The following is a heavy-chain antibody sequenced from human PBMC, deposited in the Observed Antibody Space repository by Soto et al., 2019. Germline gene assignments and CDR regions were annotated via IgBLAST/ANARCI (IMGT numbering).Heavy chain of an antibody. CDR2: IYYSGST. V-gene: IGHV4-39*01. D-gene: IGHD3-22*01. Sequence: PSETLSLTCTVSGGSISSSSYYWGWIRQPPGKGLEWIGSIYYSGSTYYNPSLKRRVTISVDTSKNQFSLKLSSVTAADTAVYYCATRNAYYYDSSGYYRLDAFDIWGQGTMVTVSS. CDR3: ATRNAYYYDSSGYYRLDAFDI. CDR1: GGSISSSSYY. J-gene: IGHJ3*02.